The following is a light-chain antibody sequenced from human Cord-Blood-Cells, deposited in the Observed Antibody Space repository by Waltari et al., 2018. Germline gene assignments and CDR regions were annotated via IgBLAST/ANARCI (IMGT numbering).Light chain of an antibody. CDR1: RSDVGGYNS. CDR2: EVS. CDR3: SSYTSSSTLV. Sequence: QSALTQPASVSGPPGQSIPIPCTGTRSDVGGYNSAPWYQQHPGKAPKLIIYEVSNRPSGVSNRFSGSKYGNTASLTISGLQAEDEADYYCSSYTSSSTLVFGGGTKLTVL. J-gene: IGLJ2*01. V-gene: IGLV2-14*01.